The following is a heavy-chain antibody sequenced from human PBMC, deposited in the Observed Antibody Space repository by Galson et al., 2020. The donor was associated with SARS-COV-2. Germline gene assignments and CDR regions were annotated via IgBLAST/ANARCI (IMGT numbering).Heavy chain of an antibody. J-gene: IGHJ6*02. CDR3: AKGAQGVTVVRGLTTFYYHGMDV. D-gene: IGHD3-10*01. V-gene: IGHV3-23*01. CDR1: GFTFSSYA. Sequence: GESLKISCAASGFTFSSYAMNWVRQAPGKGLEWVSDISGRGGGEDYADSVKGRFTISRDNSRNTVYLQMNSLRAEDTAVYYCAKGAQGVTVVRGLTTFYYHGMDVWGRGTTVTVSS. CDR2: ISGRGGGE.